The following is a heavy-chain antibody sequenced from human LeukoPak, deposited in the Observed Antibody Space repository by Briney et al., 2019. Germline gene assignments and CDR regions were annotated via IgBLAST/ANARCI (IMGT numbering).Heavy chain of an antibody. Sequence: ASETLSLTCAVYGGSFSGYYWSWSRQPPGKGLEWIGEINHSGSTNYNPSLKSRVTISVDTSKNQFSLKLSSVTAADTAVYYCARGRWIAVAGAYYFDYWGQGTLVTVSS. D-gene: IGHD6-19*01. CDR2: INHSGST. J-gene: IGHJ4*02. CDR1: GGSFSGYY. V-gene: IGHV4-34*01. CDR3: ARGRWIAVAGAYYFDY.